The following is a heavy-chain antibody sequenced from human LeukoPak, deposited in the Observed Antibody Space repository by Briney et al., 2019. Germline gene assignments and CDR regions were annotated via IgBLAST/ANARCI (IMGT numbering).Heavy chain of an antibody. V-gene: IGHV4-59*01. CDR2: IYYSGRT. CDR3: ARTTEGGYTYDYFYYYYMDV. D-gene: IGHD5-18*01. CDR1: GGSISSYY. Sequence: SETLSLTCSVSGGSISSYYWSWIRQPPGKGLEWIGYIYYSGRTNYNPSLKSRVTISVDTSKNQFSLTLSSVTAADTAVYYCARTTEGGYTYDYFYYYYMDVWGKGTTVTISS. J-gene: IGHJ6*03.